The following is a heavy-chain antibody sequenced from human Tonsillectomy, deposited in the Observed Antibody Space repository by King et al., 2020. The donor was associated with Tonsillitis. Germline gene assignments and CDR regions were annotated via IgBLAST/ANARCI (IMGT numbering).Heavy chain of an antibody. CDR3: ARDNGGIPNHYYFYYMDV. V-gene: IGHV4-59*01. D-gene: IGHD2-15*01. CDR1: GGSTSSYY. Sequence: VQLQESGPGLVKPSETLSLTCSVSGGSTSSYYWSWIRQPPGKGLEGIGYVYYSWTTNSNPSLKSRVTMSIDTSKNPISLNLRSVTAADTAVYYCARDNGGIPNHYYFYYMDVWGKGTTVTVSS. CDR2: VYYSWTT. J-gene: IGHJ6*03.